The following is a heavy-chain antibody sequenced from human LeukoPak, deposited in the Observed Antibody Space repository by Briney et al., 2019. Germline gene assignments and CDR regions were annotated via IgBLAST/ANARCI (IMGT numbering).Heavy chain of an antibody. D-gene: IGHD5-24*01. CDR3: ARGGRGWLQFLSFDY. Sequence: GGSLRLSCAASGFTFSSYAMHWVRQAPGKGLEWVAVISYDGSNKYYADSVKGRFTISRDNSKNTLYLQMNSLRAEDTAVYYCARGGRGWLQFLSFDYWGQGTLVTVSS. J-gene: IGHJ4*02. V-gene: IGHV3-30-3*01. CDR2: ISYDGSNK. CDR1: GFTFSSYA.